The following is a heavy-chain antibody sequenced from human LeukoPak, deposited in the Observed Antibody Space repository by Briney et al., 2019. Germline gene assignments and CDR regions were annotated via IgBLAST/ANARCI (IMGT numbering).Heavy chain of an antibody. J-gene: IGHJ4*02. CDR3: ARGSYYYDSSGYQMTDY. Sequence: ASVKVSCKASGGTFSSYAISWVRQAPGQGLEWMGGIIPIFGTANYAQKFQGRVTMTRNTSISTAYMELSSLRSEDTAVYYCARGSYYYDSSGYQMTDYWGQGTLVTVSS. V-gene: IGHV1-69*05. CDR2: IIPIFGTA. D-gene: IGHD3-22*01. CDR1: GGTFSSYA.